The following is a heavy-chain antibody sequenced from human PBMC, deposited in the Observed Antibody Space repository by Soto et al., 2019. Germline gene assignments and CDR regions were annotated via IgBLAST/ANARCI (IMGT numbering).Heavy chain of an antibody. D-gene: IGHD3-9*01. CDR1: GYTFTSYG. J-gene: IGHJ4*02. Sequence: ASVKVSCKASGYTFTSYGISWVRQAPGQGLEWMGWISAYNGNTNYAQKLQGRVTMTTDTSTSTAYMELRSLRSDDTAVYYCARAFPILRYFDWLSLTGFDYWGQGTLVTVSS. V-gene: IGHV1-18*01. CDR2: ISAYNGNT. CDR3: ARAFPILRYFDWLSLTGFDY.